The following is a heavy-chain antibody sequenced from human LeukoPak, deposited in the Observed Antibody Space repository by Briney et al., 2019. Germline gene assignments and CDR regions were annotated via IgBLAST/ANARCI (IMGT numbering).Heavy chain of an antibody. CDR2: IYISGST. J-gene: IGHJ5*02. Sequence: SETLSLTCTVSGGSISSYYWSWIRQPAGKGLEWVGRIYISGSTNYNPSLKRRVTISVDTSKNQFSLKLSSVTAADTAVYYCASRSGSYYSSWFDPWGQGTLVTVSS. D-gene: IGHD3-10*01. CDR3: ASRSGSYYSSWFDP. CDR1: GGSISSYY. V-gene: IGHV4-4*07.